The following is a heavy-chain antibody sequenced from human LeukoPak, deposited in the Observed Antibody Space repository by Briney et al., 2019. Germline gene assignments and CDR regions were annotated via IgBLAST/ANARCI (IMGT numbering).Heavy chain of an antibody. D-gene: IGHD5-18*01. CDR2: SSFDGSHN. CDR1: GFTFSSSA. J-gene: IGHJ4*02. V-gene: IGHV3-30-3*01. CDR3: ARDQRSGTAMAYYFDY. Sequence: GGSLRLSCAASGFTFSSSAMHWVRQAPGKGPEWVAVSSFDGSHNYYADSVKGRFTISRDNSKNTLYLQMNSLRAEDTAVYYCARDQRSGTAMAYYFDYWGQGTLVTVSS.